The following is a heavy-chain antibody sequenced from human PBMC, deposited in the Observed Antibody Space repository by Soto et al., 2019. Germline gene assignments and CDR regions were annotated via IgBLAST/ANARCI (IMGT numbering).Heavy chain of an antibody. V-gene: IGHV3-11*01. CDR1: GFTFSDYY. Sequence: PVGSLRLSCAASGFTFSDYYMSWIRQAPGRGLEWVSYISSSGSTIYYADSVKGRFTISRDNAKNSLYLQMNSLRADDTAVYYCARASPIAVADHFDYWGPGTLVTVSS. D-gene: IGHD6-19*01. CDR2: ISSSGSTI. J-gene: IGHJ4*02. CDR3: ARASPIAVADHFDY.